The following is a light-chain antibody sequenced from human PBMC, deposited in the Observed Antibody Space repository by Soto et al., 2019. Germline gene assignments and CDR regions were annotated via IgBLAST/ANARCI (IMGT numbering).Light chain of an antibody. CDR1: QPVSDN. CDR3: QQYDHWPIT. V-gene: IGKV3-15*01. CDR2: GAS. J-gene: IGKJ5*01. Sequence: EVVVTHTTATLSVSPGLVATLSCWASQPVSDNLAWYQQKPGQAPRLLIYGASARALGIPARFSGSGSGTEFTFTITSLQSEDFAVYYSQQYDHWPITSGPGTRLEIK.